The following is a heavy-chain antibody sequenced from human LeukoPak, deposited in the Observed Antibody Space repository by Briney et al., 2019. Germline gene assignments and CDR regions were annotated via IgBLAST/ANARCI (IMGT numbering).Heavy chain of an antibody. Sequence: PGGSVRLFCAACGFTFSSYGMHWVRQAPGKGLEWVAVIWYDGSNKYYADPVKGRFTISRDNSKNTLYLQMNSLRAEDTAVYYCARDRGPYVLLWFGELNWFDPWGQGTLVTVSS. V-gene: IGHV3-33*01. CDR3: ARDRGPYVLLWFGELNWFDP. CDR1: GFTFSSYG. J-gene: IGHJ5*02. D-gene: IGHD3-10*01. CDR2: IWYDGSNK.